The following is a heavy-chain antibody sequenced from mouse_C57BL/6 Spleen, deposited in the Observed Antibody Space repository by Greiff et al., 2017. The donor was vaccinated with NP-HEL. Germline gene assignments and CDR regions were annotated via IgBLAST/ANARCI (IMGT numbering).Heavy chain of an antibody. J-gene: IGHJ2*01. CDR1: GYSFTGYY. V-gene: IGHV1-42*01. D-gene: IGHD2-4*01. Sequence: VQLQQSGPELVKPGASVKISCKASGYSFTGYYMNWVKQSPEKSLEWIGEINPSTGGTTYNQKFKAKATLTVDKSSSTAYMQLKSLTSEDSAVYYCARRGDYDVFDYWGKGTTLTVSS. CDR3: ARRGDYDVFDY. CDR2: INPSTGGT.